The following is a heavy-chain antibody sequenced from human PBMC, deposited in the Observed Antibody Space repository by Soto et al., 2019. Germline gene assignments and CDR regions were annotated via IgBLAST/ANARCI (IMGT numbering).Heavy chain of an antibody. D-gene: IGHD2-15*01. CDR2: ISAYSGDT. V-gene: IGHV1-18*01. CDR3: ARDWWGVDVDIKKNWLDP. CDR1: GFTFNSYG. Sequence: ASVKVSCKSFGFTFNSYGINWVRQAPGQGLQWVRWISAYSGDTKYVENLQGRVTTTTDTSTSTVYMEMRNLRSDDTAIYYCARDWWGVDVDIKKNWLDPWGKGTMVTVSS. J-gene: IGHJ5*02.